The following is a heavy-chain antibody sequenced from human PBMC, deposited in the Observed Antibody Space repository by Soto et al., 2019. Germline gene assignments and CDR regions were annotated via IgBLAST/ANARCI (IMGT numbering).Heavy chain of an antibody. Sequence: GGSLRLSCAASGFTFISYAMSWVRQAPWKGLEWVSAISGSGGSTYYADSVKGRFTISRDNSKNTLYLQMNSLRAEDTAVYYCAKPLREQWLRDAFDIWGQGTMVTVSS. CDR3: AKPLREQWLRDAFDI. V-gene: IGHV3-23*01. CDR1: GFTFISYA. J-gene: IGHJ3*02. CDR2: ISGSGGST. D-gene: IGHD5-12*01.